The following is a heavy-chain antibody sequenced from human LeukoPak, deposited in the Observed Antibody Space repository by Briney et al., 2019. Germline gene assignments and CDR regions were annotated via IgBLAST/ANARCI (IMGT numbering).Heavy chain of an antibody. J-gene: IGHJ4*02. D-gene: IGHD6-13*01. CDR2: ISASAGTT. CDR3: AKGGSSWSYYFDY. CDR1: RFTFSNYA. Sequence: GGSLRLSCAASRFTFSNYAMTWVRQTPGKGLEWASAISASAGTTYYADSVKGRFTISRDNSKNTLYLQMNGLRADDTALCYCAKGGSSWSYYFDYWGQGTLVTVSS. V-gene: IGHV3-23*01.